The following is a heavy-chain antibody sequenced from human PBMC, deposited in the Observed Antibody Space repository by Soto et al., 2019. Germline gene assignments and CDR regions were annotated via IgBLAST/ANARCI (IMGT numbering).Heavy chain of an antibody. CDR1: GFIADDYA. J-gene: IGHJ4*02. Sequence: EVQLVESGGGLVQPGRSLRLSCVASGFIADDYAMHWVRQAPGKGLEWVSGISSNSATINYAESVKGRFTISRDNAKNPLFLQMNRLRPEDTAFYYCVKDMKWGGMTTIHYFDSWGQGTLVTVSS. CDR2: ISSNSATI. D-gene: IGHD4-17*01. V-gene: IGHV3-9*02. CDR3: VKDMKWGGMTTIHYFDS.